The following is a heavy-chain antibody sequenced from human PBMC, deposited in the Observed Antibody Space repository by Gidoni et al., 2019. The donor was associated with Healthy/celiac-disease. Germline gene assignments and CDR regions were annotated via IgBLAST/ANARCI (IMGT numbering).Heavy chain of an antibody. J-gene: IGHJ6*02. CDR2: ISSSGSTI. D-gene: IGHD3-10*01. V-gene: IGHV3-48*03. Sequence: EVQLVESGGGLVQPGGSLRLSCAASGFTFSSYEMNWVRQAPGKGLEWVSYISSSGSTIYYADSVKGRFTISRDNAKNSLYLQMNSPRAEDTAVYYCAREDYYGSGSYYNHNFYYYYGMDVWGQGTTVTVSS. CDR3: AREDYYGSGSYYNHNFYYYYGMDV. CDR1: GFTFSSYE.